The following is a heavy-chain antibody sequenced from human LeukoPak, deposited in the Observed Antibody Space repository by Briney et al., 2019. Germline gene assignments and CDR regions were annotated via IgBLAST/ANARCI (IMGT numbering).Heavy chain of an antibody. CDR1: GYSFTSYW. J-gene: IGHJ4*02. D-gene: IGHD5-24*01. Sequence: GESLKISCKGSGYSFTSYWIGWVRQMPGKGLEWMGIIYPGDSDTRYGPSFPGQVTISADKSISTAYLQWSSLKASDTAMYYCARHPRTVEMATFHKYYFDYWGQGTLVTVSS. CDR2: IYPGDSDT. V-gene: IGHV5-51*01. CDR3: ARHPRTVEMATFHKYYFDY.